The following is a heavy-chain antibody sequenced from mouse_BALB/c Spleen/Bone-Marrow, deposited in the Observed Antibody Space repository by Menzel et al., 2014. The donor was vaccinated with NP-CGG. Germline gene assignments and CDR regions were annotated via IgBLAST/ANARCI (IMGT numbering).Heavy chain of an antibody. CDR3: AIYDYDVRYFDV. CDR1: GYTFTSYT. Sequence: VKLMESGAELARPGASVKMSCKASGYTFTSYTMHWVKQRPGQGLEWIGYINPSSGYTNYNQKFKDKATLTADKPSSTAYMQLSSLTSEDSAVYYCAIYDYDVRYFDVWGAGTTVTVSS. D-gene: IGHD2-4*01. CDR2: INPSSGYT. J-gene: IGHJ1*01. V-gene: IGHV1-4*01.